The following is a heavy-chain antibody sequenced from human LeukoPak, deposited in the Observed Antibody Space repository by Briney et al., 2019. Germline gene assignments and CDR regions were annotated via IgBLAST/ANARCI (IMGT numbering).Heavy chain of an antibody. CDR2: INDDETST. D-gene: IGHD5-18*01. CDR3: ARDGVDTAMVIRGFDY. CDR1: GFSFSSSW. Sequence: GGSLRLSCAASGFSFSSSWMHWVRQVPGKGLEWVSRINDDETSTTYAESVKGRFTISRDNAKNTLYLQMNSLRAEDTAVYYCARDGVDTAMVIRGFDYWGQGTLVTVSS. J-gene: IGHJ4*02. V-gene: IGHV3-74*01.